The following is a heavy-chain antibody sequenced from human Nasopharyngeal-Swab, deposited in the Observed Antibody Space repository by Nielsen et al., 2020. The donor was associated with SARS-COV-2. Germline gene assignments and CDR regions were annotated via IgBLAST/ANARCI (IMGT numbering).Heavy chain of an antibody. CDR2: IDTDGSTT. CDR3: ARDVAGADSA. D-gene: IGHD2-21*01. V-gene: IGHV3-74*01. CDR1: GFTFSRYW. J-gene: IGHJ5*02. Sequence: GGSLRLSCAVSGFTFSRYWMHWVRQVPGKGLVWVSRIDTDGSTTDHADSVKGRFTISRDNAKNTPYLQMNNLRAEDTALYYCARDVAGADSAWGQGTLVTVSS.